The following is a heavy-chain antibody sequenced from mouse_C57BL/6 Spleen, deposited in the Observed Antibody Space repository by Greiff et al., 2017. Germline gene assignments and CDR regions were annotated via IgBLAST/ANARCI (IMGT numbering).Heavy chain of an antibody. D-gene: IGHD2-2*01. CDR3: ARNGYYFDY. CDR2: IWSGGST. Sequence: QVQLQQSGPGLVQPSQSLSITCPVSGFSLTSYGVHWVRQSPGKGLEWLGVIWSGGSTDYNAAFISRLSISKDNSKSQVFFKMNSLQADDTAIYYCARNGYYFDYWGQGTTLTVSS. J-gene: IGHJ2*01. V-gene: IGHV2-2*01. CDR1: GFSLTSYG.